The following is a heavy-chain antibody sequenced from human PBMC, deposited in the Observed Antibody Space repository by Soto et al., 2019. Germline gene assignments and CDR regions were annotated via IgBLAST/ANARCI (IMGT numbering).Heavy chain of an antibody. CDR2: ISGSGGSN. J-gene: IGHJ3*01. CDR1: GFTFSSYA. CDR3: AQDLDIVIVPDASGMDTFDV. Sequence: EVQLLESGGGLVQPGGSLRLSCAASGFTFSSYAMSWVRQAPGKGLEWVSAISGSGGSNVYSDSVKGRFTISRDNSKNILYMQMNSLRAEDTAVYYCAQDLDIVIVPDASGMDTFDVWGQVTMVTVSS. D-gene: IGHD2-2*03. V-gene: IGHV3-23*01.